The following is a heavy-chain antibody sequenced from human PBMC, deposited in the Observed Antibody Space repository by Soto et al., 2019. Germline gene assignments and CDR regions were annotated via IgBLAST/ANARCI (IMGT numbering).Heavy chain of an antibody. CDR1: GCTFSNYD. D-gene: IGHD3-10*01. Sequence: QVQLVQSGAELKKPGASVKVSCKASGCTFSNYDMNWVRQATGQGPEWIGWVIPNNGDTGYAQKFQGRVTLTTDISTTTAYMELTSLRSEDTAIYYCAKVSRKGSAIDFDYWGQGTLITVSS. CDR2: VIPNNGDT. V-gene: IGHV1-8*01. J-gene: IGHJ4*02. CDR3: AKVSRKGSAIDFDY.